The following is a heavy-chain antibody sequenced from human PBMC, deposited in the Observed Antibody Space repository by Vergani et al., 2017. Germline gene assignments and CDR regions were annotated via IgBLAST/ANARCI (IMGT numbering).Heavy chain of an antibody. CDR3: ARDQVGVRGVIIHYYYYYGMDV. Sequence: EVQLVESGGGLVQPGGSLRLSCAASGFTFSSYWMSWVRQAPGKGLEWVANIKQDGSEKYYVDSVKGRFTISRDNAKNSLYLQMNSLRAEDTAVYYCARDQVGVRGVIIHYYYYYGMDVWGQGTTVTVSS. CDR2: IKQDGSEK. V-gene: IGHV3-7*01. CDR1: GFTFSSYW. D-gene: IGHD3-10*01. J-gene: IGHJ6*02.